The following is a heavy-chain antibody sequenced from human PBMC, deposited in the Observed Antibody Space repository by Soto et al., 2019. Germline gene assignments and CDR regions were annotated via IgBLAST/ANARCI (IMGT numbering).Heavy chain of an antibody. CDR2: ISYDGSNK. CDR1: GFTFSSYA. V-gene: IGHV3-30-3*01. Sequence: GGSLRLSCAASGFTFSSYAMHWVREAPGKGLEWVAVISYDGSNKYYADSVKGRFTISRDNSKNTLYLQMNSLRAEDTAVYYCARGYYDSSGYHDAFDIWGQGTMVTVSS. D-gene: IGHD3-22*01. J-gene: IGHJ3*02. CDR3: ARGYYDSSGYHDAFDI.